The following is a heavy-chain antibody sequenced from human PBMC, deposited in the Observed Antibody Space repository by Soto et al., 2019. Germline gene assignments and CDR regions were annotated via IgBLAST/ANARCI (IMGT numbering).Heavy chain of an antibody. Sequence: ASGPTLVNPTQTLTLTCTFSGFPLSTTGVGVGWIRQPPGKALEWLALIYWNDDKRYSPSLKSRLTITKDTSKNQVVLTMTNMDPVDTATYYCVYRPPGWSNSWSGGVDHWGQGTLVTVSS. CDR3: VYRPPGWSNSWSGGVDH. D-gene: IGHD6-13*01. CDR1: GFPLSTTGVG. CDR2: IYWNDDK. V-gene: IGHV2-5*01. J-gene: IGHJ4*02.